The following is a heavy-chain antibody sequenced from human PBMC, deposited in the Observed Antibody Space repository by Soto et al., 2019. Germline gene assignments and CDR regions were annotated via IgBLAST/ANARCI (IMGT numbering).Heavy chain of an antibody. D-gene: IGHD6-13*01. V-gene: IGHV3-48*03. CDR1: GFTFSSYE. J-gene: IGHJ6*02. CDR2: ISSSGSTI. Sequence: EVQLVESGGGLVQPGGSLRLSCAASGFTFSSYEMNWVRQAPGKGLEWVSYISSSGSTIYYADSVKGRFTISRDNAKNSLYLQMNSLRAEDTAVYYCASSMSGHSSWYSYYYYGMDVWGQGTTVTVSS. CDR3: ASSMSGHSSWYSYYYYGMDV.